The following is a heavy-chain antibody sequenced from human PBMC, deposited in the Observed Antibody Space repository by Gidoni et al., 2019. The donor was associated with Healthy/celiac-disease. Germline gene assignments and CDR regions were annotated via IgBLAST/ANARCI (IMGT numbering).Heavy chain of an antibody. CDR2: ISSSSSYT. CDR3: ARTVAVAGGLIDY. V-gene: IGHV3-11*06. CDR1: GFTFSDYY. Sequence: QVQLVEPGGGLVKPGGSLSLSCATSGFTFSDYYMSWIRQAPGKGLGWVSYISSSSSYTNYADSVKGRFTISRDNAKNSLYLQMNSLRAEDTAVYYCARTVAVAGGLIDYWGQGTLVTVSS. D-gene: IGHD6-19*01. J-gene: IGHJ4*02.